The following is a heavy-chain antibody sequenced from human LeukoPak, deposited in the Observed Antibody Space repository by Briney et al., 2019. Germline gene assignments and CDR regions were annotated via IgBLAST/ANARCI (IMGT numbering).Heavy chain of an antibody. CDR2: SRNKANSYTT. CDR3: ATVRYFRRNGYYVGDS. J-gene: IGHJ4*02. CDR1: GFTFSSYA. D-gene: IGHD3-10*02. V-gene: IGHV3-72*01. Sequence: QAGGSLRLSCAASGFTFSSYAMSWVRQAPGKGLEWVGRSRNKANSYTTEYAASVEGRFTISRDDPKNSVFLQMSSLRTEDTAVYYCATVRYFRRNGYYVGDSWGQGTLVTVFS.